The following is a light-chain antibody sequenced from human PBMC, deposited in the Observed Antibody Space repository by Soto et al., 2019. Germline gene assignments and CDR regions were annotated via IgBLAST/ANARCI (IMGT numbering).Light chain of an antibody. CDR3: QQHGTSPIT. CDR1: QTVIHNH. J-gene: IGKJ5*01. V-gene: IGKV3-20*01. CDR2: GAS. Sequence: EIVLTQSPDTLSLSPGERATLSCRASQTVIHNHLAWHQQKPGQTPRLLVYGASSRATGIPDRFSGSGSGRGGGGGGGGVGPEDFAVYYCQQHGTSPITFGQGTRLE.